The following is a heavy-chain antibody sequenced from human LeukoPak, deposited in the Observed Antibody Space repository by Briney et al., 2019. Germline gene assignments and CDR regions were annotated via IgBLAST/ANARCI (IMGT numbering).Heavy chain of an antibody. CDR2: ISYDGSNK. Sequence: GRSLRLSCAASGFTFSYYAMHWVRQAPGKGLEWMAVISYDGSNKYYADFVKGRFTISRDNSKNTLYLQMNSLRAEDTAVYYCARSRRRELLGTYFDYWGQGTLVTVSS. J-gene: IGHJ4*02. CDR3: ARSRRRELLGTYFDY. V-gene: IGHV3-30*04. CDR1: GFTFSYYA. D-gene: IGHD1-26*01.